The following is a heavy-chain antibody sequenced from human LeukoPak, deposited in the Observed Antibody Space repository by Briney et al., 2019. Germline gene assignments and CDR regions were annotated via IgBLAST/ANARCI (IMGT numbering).Heavy chain of an antibody. CDR2: ISGSGGTT. CDR3: AKGPRITIILVGIPFDY. D-gene: IGHD3-22*01. V-gene: IGHV3-23*01. CDR1: GFTFSSYA. J-gene: IGHJ4*02. Sequence: PGGSLRLSCAASGFTFSSYAMNWVRQAPGKGLEGVSVISGSGGTTNYADSVKGRFTISRDNSKNTLYLQMNSLRAEDTAVYYCAKGPRITIILVGIPFDYWGQGTLVTVSS.